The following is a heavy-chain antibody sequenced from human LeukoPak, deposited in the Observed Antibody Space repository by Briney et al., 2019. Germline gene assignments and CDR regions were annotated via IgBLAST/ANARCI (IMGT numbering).Heavy chain of an antibody. CDR2: IKTDGSET. CDR3: SKPLGDNGDH. V-gene: IGHV3-74*01. Sequence: PGGSLRLSCAASGFTFSNYWMHWFRQAPGKGLVWVSRIKTDGSETGYADSVKGRFTISRDNAKNTLYLQMNSLRAEDTAVYYCSKPLGDNGDHWRQGTLVTVSS. CDR1: GFTFSNYW. D-gene: IGHD4-17*01. J-gene: IGHJ4*02.